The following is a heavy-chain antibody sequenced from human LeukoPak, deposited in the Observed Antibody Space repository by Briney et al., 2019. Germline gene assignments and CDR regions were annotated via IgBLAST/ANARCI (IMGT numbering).Heavy chain of an antibody. CDR2: ISYRGSI. V-gene: IGHV4-39*01. CDR1: GGSINSDSYY. Sequence: SETLSLTCTVSGGSINSDSYYWGWIRQPPGKGLEWIATISYRGSIYYNPSLKSRITISVDTSKNQISLGLRSVTAADTAVFYCARQLGSGLDYWGQGTPVTVSS. J-gene: IGHJ4*02. D-gene: IGHD6-19*01. CDR3: ARQLGSGLDY.